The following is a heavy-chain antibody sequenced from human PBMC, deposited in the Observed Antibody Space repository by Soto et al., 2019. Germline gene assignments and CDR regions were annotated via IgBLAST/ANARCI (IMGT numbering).Heavy chain of an antibody. Sequence: QVQLVESGGGVVQPGRSLRLSCAASGFTFSSYGMHWVRQAPGKGLEWVAVISYDGSNKYYADSVKGRFTISRDNSKKXXXXXXXXXXXXXXXXXXXXXXXXXXXXXXXXXXXXGXYGMXV. CDR2: ISYDGSNK. V-gene: IGHV3-30*03. J-gene: IGHJ6*01. CDR3: XXXXXXXXXXXXXXXXXGXYGMXV. CDR1: GFTFSSYG.